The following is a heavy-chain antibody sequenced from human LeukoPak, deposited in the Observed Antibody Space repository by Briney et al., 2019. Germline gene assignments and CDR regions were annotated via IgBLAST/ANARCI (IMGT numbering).Heavy chain of an antibody. J-gene: IGHJ4*02. V-gene: IGHV3-15*01. CDR3: TTAPTVTTHRGY. Sequence: GGSLRLSCAASGFTFTNAWMSWVRQAPGKGLEWVGCIKSKSDGGTTEYAAPVKGRFTISRDDSKYTVYLQMNSLKTEDTAVYYCTTAPTVTTHRGYWGQGTLVTVSS. CDR2: IKSKSDGGTT. CDR1: GFTFTNAW. D-gene: IGHD4-17*01.